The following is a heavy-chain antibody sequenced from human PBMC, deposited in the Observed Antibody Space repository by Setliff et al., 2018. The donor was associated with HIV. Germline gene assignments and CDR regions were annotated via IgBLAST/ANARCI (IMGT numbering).Heavy chain of an antibody. D-gene: IGHD3-22*01. Sequence: SETLSLTCAVSGGSISSSNRWSWVRQPPGKGLEWIGEIYHSGSANYNPSLKSRVIISIDKSKNKFSLKVSSVTAADTAVYYCARWPPHRSSDYDQEYYFDYWGQGTLVTVSS. CDR2: IYHSGSA. J-gene: IGHJ4*02. CDR3: ARWPPHRSSDYDQEYYFDY. V-gene: IGHV4-4*02. CDR1: GGSISSSNR.